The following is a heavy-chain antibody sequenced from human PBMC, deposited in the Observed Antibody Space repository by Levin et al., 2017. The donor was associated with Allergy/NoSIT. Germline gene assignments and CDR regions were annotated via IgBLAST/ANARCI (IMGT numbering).Heavy chain of an antibody. CDR2: IYHSGST. CDR3: ATYSHGSYGYYFDY. D-gene: IGHD1-26*01. J-gene: IGHJ4*02. Sequence: PSETLSLTCTVSGGSISSYYWSWIRQPPGKGLEWIGYIYHSGSTNQNPSLRSRVTISVDTSKNQFSLKVSSVTAADTAVYYCATYSHGSYGYYFDYWGQGTLVTVSS. CDR1: GGSISSYY. V-gene: IGHV4-59*01.